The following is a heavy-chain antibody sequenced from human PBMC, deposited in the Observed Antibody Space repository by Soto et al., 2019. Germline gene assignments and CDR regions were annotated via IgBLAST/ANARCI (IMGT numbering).Heavy chain of an antibody. Sequence: QITLKESGPTLVKPTQTLTLTCTFSGFSFSTSGVGVGWIRQPPGKALEWLALIYWDNDERYSPSLKSRLTITKDTSKNQVVLTMANMDPVDTATYCCTHAYRDSSGYYYFFDYWGQGTLVTVSS. CDR3: THAYRDSSGYYYFFDY. V-gene: IGHV2-5*02. CDR2: IYWDNDE. CDR1: GFSFSTSGVG. D-gene: IGHD3-22*01. J-gene: IGHJ4*02.